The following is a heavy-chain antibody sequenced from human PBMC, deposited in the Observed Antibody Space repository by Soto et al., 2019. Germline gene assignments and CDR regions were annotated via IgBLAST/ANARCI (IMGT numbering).Heavy chain of an antibody. V-gene: IGHV5-51*01. J-gene: IGHJ4*02. CDR2: IYPGDSDT. CDR1: GYSFTNYW. CDR3: STAYNRGWSL. Sequence: XESLKISCKACGYSFTNYWIGWVRQTPGKGLEWMGIIYPGDSDTRYSPSFQGQVTISADKSINTAYLQWSSLKASDTAMYYCSTAYNRGWSLWGQGTLVTVSS. D-gene: IGHD6-19*01.